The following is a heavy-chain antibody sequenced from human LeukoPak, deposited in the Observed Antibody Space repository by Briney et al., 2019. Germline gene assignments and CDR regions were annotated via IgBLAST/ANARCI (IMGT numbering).Heavy chain of an antibody. D-gene: IGHD6-13*01. CDR2: ISAYNGNT. J-gene: IGHJ4*02. V-gene: IGHV1-18*01. Sequence: ASVKVSCKASGYTFTSYGISWVRQAPGQGLAWMGWISAYNGNTNYAQKLQGRVTMTTDTSTSTAYMELRSLRSDDTAVYYCARVGSGWYPRLDSWEDLNDYWGQGTLVTVSS. CDR3: ARVGSGWYPRLDSWEDLNDY. CDR1: GYTFTSYG.